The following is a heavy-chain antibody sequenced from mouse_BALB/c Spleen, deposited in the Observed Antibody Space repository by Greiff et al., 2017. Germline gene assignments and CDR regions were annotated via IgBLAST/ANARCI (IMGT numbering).Heavy chain of an antibody. CDR3: GGKGGSYFDMDY. D-gene: IGHD1-1*01. CDR1: GFSLTSYG. J-gene: IGHJ4*01. Sequence: QVQLQQSGPGLVQPSQSLSITCTVSGFSLTSYGVHWVRQPPGKGLEWLGVIWSGGSTDYNAAFISRLSISKDNSKSHVFFKKNSLQANDTAIYYCGGKGGSYFDMDYWGQGTSVTVSS. CDR2: IWSGGST. V-gene: IGHV2-2*02.